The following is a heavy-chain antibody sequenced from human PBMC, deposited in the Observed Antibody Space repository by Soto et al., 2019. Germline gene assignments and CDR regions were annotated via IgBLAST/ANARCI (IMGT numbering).Heavy chain of an antibody. J-gene: IGHJ6*02. CDR2: ISAYNGNT. V-gene: IGHV1-18*01. CDR3: ARDLVRYCSSTSCRRYYGMDV. Sequence: SVEVSFRASCYTFTSYGISWVRQAPGQGLEWMGWISAYNGNTNYAQKLQGRVTMTADTSTSTAYMELRSLRSDDTAVYYYARDLVRYCSSTSCRRYYGMDVWGQGTTVTVSS. CDR1: CYTFTSYG. D-gene: IGHD2-2*01.